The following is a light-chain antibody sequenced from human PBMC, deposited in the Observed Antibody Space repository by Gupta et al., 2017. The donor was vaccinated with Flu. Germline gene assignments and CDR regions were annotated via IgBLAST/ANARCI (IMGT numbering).Light chain of an antibody. Sequence: QSVLTQAPSASGTPGQRVTISCSGTSSTIGSDSVTWYQHVPGTAPKLLVYGNDQRRSGVSGRFSGSKSGTSASLAISGLRADDEADYYCAAWDDSLNGHWVFGGGTKLTVL. CDR2: GND. V-gene: IGLV1-44*01. CDR1: SSTIGSDS. J-gene: IGLJ3*02. CDR3: AAWDDSLNGHWV.